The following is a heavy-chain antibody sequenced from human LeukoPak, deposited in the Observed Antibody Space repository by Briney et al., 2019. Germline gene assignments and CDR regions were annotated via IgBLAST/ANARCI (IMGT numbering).Heavy chain of an antibody. J-gene: IGHJ4*02. CDR3: ARDRNGKGSGSYSSDY. CDR2: IIPILGTT. V-gene: IGHV1-69*10. CDR1: GGTFSSYA. D-gene: IGHD3-10*01. Sequence: SVKVSCKASGGTFSSYAISWVRQAPGQGLEWMGGIIPILGTTNYAQKFQGRVTITADKSTSTAYMELSSLRSEDTAVYYCARDRNGKGSGSYSSDYWGQGTLVTVSS.